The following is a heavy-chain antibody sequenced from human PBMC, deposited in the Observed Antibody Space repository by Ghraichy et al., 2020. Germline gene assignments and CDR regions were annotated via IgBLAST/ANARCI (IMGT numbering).Heavy chain of an antibody. CDR3: ARDPQSSSSSIASDY. V-gene: IGHV3-21*01. J-gene: IGHJ4*02. D-gene: IGHD6-6*01. CDR2: IRSSSSYI. Sequence: GSLNISCAASGFTFSSYSMNWVRQAPGKGLEWVSSIRSSSSYIYYADSVKGRFTISRDNAKNSLYLQMNSLRAEDTAVYYCARDPQSSSSSIASDYWGQGTLVTVSS. CDR1: GFTFSSYS.